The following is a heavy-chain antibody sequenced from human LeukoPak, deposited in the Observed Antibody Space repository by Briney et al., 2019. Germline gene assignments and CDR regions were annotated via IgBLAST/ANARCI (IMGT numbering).Heavy chain of an antibody. V-gene: IGHV4-59*01. CDR1: GGSTSSYY. CDR3: ARVGQQLVLDY. J-gene: IGHJ4*02. D-gene: IGHD6-13*01. CDR2: IYYSGST. Sequence: PSETLSLTCTVSGGSTSSYYWSWIRQPPGKGLEWIGYIYYSGSTNYNPSLKSRVTISVDTSKNQFSLKLSSVTAADTAVYYCARVGQQLVLDYWGQGTLVTVSS.